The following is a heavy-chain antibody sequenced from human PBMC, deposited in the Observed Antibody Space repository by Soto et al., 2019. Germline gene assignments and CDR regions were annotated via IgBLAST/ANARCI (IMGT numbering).Heavy chain of an antibody. CDR2: VFHSGDT. CDR1: GGSITYNY. V-gene: IGHV4-59*01. D-gene: IGHD6-19*01. CDR3: ARGSGWLDF. J-gene: IGHJ4*02. Sequence: QVQLQESGPGLVKPSETLSLTCTVSGGSITYNYWSWIRQPPGKGLEWIGYVFHSGDTNYNPSLKSRVTASIATSKKQLSLKLTSVTAADTAVYFCARGSGWLDFWGQGILVTVSS.